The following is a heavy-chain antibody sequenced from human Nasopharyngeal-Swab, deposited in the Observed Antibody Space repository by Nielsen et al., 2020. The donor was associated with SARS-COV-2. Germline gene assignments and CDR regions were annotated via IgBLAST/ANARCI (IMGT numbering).Heavy chain of an antibody. J-gene: IGHJ6*02. CDR3: ARDRGYSYGYSYYYYGMDV. CDR2: IYSGGST. D-gene: IGHD5-18*01. Sequence: GESLKISCAASGFTFSSYGMHWVRQAPGKGLEWVSVIYSGGSTYYADSVKGRFTISRDNSKNTLYLQMNSLRAEDTAVYYCARDRGYSYGYSYYYYGMDVWGQGTTVTVSS. V-gene: IGHV3-53*01. CDR1: GFTFSSYG.